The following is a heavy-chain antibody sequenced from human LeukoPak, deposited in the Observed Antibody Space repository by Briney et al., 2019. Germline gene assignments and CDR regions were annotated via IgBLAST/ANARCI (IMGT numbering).Heavy chain of an antibody. V-gene: IGHV3-23*01. J-gene: IGHJ4*02. CDR1: RFTFSSYA. CDR3: AKAEGYDILPGLDY. CDR2: IGASGGST. D-gene: IGHD3-9*01. Sequence: GGSLRLSCATSRFTFSSYAMSWVRQAPGKGLEWVSGIGASGGSTYYADSVRGRVTISRDNSKNTRYLQMNSLRTEDTAVYYCAKAEGYDILPGLDYWGQGTLVTVSS.